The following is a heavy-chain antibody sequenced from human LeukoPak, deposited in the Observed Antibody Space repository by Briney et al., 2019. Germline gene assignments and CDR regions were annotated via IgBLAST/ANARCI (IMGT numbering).Heavy chain of an antibody. D-gene: IGHD2-21*02. CDR3: AREVVTAVASWFDP. CDR1: GFTFSSYG. V-gene: IGHV3-33*01. CDR2: IWYDGSNK. J-gene: IGHJ5*02. Sequence: PGRSLRLSCAASGFTFSSYGMHWVRQAPGKGLEWVAVIWYDGSNKYYADPVKGRFTISRDNSKNTLYLQMNSLRAEDTAVYYCAREVVTAVASWFDPWGQGTLVTVSS.